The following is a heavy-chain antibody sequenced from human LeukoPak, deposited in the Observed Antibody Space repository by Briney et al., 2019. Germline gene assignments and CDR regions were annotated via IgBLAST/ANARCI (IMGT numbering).Heavy chain of an antibody. D-gene: IGHD3-10*01. CDR1: GFPFSSYS. CDR2: ISSSGSTI. J-gene: IGHJ3*02. V-gene: IGHV3-48*04. Sequence: PGGSLRLSCAASGFPFSSYSMNWVRQAPGKGLEWVSYISSSGSTIYYADSVKGRFTISRDNAKNSLYLQMNSLRAEDTAVYYCARPSSEAFDIWGQGTMVTVSS. CDR3: ARPSSEAFDI.